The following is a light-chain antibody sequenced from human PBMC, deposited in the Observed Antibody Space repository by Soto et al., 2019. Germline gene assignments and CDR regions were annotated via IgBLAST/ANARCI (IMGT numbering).Light chain of an antibody. J-gene: IGLJ3*02. V-gene: IGLV1-40*01. Sequence: QSVLTQPPAVSGAPGQRVTISCTGSSSNIGAGYDVHWYQQLPGTAPKLLIYGNSNRPSGVPDRFSGSKSGTSASLAITGLQAEDDADYYCQSYDISLSAWVFGGGTKLTVL. CDR1: SSNIGAGYD. CDR2: GNS. CDR3: QSYDISLSAWV.